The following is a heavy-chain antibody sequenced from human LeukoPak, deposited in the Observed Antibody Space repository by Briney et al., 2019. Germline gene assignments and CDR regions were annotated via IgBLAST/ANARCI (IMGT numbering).Heavy chain of an antibody. CDR2: ISAYNGNT. CDR1: GYTFTNYG. D-gene: IGHD5/OR15-5a*01. V-gene: IGHV1-18*01. CDR3: ARASSTQCAFDI. J-gene: IGHJ3*02. Sequence: AASVKVSCKASGYTFTNYGISWVRQAPGQGLEWMGWISAYNGNTNYAQKLQGRVTMTTDTSTSTAYMELRSLRSDDTAVYYCARASSTQCAFDIWGQGTMVTVSS.